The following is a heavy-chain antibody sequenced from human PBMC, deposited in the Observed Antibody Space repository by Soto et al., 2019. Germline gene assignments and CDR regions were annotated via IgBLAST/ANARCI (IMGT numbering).Heavy chain of an antibody. CDR2: TYYRSKWYN. Sequence: SQTLSLTCAISGDSVSSNTAAWHWIRQSPSRGLEWLGRTYYRSKWYNDYVISVQSRITINPDTSKNQLTLQLTSVAPEDTAVYYCARGAGSGWYGRYYYYGMDVWGQGTTVTVSS. V-gene: IGHV6-1*01. D-gene: IGHD6-19*01. J-gene: IGHJ6*02. CDR3: ARGAGSGWYGRYYYYGMDV. CDR1: GDSVSSNTAA.